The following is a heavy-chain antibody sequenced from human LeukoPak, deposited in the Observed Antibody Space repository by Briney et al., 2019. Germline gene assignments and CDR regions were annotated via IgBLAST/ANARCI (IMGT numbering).Heavy chain of an antibody. D-gene: IGHD6-19*01. J-gene: IGHJ3*02. Sequence: GASVKVSCKASGGTFSSYAISWVRQAPGQGLEWMGGIIPIFGTANYAQKFQGRVTITADESTSTAYMELSSLRSEDTAVYYCARGGVAVAGYERRDVFDIWGQGTMVTVSS. CDR3: ARGGVAVAGYERRDVFDI. CDR2: IIPIFGTA. CDR1: GGTFSSYA. V-gene: IGHV1-69*13.